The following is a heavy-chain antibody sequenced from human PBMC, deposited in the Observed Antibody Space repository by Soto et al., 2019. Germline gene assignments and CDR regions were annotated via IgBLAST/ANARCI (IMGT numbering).Heavy chain of an antibody. CDR2: ISGSGNKT. V-gene: IGHV3-23*01. CDR1: GFTFSTYA. CDR3: AKGLRLHFDY. Sequence: VQLLESGGSLVQPGGSLRLSCAASGFTFSTYAMSWVRQAPGQGLEWVSGISGSGNKTYYGDSVKGRFTISRDNSRDTLYLQINSLRVEDTAVYYCAKGLRLHFDYWGQGTLVTVSS. J-gene: IGHJ4*02. D-gene: IGHD5-12*01.